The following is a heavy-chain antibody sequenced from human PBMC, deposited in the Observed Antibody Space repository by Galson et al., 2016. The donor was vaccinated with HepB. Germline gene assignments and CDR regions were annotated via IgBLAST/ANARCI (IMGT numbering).Heavy chain of an antibody. Sequence: SETLSLTCTVPSGYITTHNWSWIRQPPGKGLEWIGYAYHTGSTNYNPSLKSRVSTSLDTSKNQFSLKLSSVTPADTAVYYCARQMSGSYYKNWHFDLWGRGTLVTVSS. J-gene: IGHJ2*01. V-gene: IGHV4-59*11. CDR3: ARQMSGSYYKNWHFDL. CDR1: SGYITTHN. D-gene: IGHD3-10*01. CDR2: AYHTGST.